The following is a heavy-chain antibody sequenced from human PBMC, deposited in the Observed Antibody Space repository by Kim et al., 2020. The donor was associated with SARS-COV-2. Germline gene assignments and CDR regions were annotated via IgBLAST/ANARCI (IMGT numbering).Heavy chain of an antibody. Sequence: GGSLRLSCAASGFTFSSYGMHWVRQAPGKGLEWVAVIWYDGSNKYYADSVKGRFTISRDNSKNTLYLQMNSLRAEDTAVYYCARGRGYSSSSVYGMDVWGQGTTVTVS. J-gene: IGHJ6*02. CDR1: GFTFSSYG. CDR3: ARGRGYSSSSVYGMDV. CDR2: IWYDGSNK. V-gene: IGHV3-33*01. D-gene: IGHD6-6*01.